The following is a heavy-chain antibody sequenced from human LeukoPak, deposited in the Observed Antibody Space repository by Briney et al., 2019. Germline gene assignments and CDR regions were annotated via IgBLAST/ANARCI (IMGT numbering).Heavy chain of an antibody. V-gene: IGHV4-59*01. Sequence: SETLSLTCTVSGGSISSYYWSWIRQPPGEGLEWIGSIYYSGSTNYNPSLKSRVTISVDTSKNQFSLKLSSVTAADTAVYYCARAYCGGDCYLDYWGQGTLVTVSS. CDR1: GGSISSYY. CDR2: IYYSGST. D-gene: IGHD2-21*02. J-gene: IGHJ4*02. CDR3: ARAYCGGDCYLDY.